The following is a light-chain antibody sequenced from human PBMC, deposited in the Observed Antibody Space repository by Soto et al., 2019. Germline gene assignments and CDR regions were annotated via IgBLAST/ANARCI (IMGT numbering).Light chain of an antibody. V-gene: IGKV3-11*01. CDR1: QSVSSD. CDR2: DAS. J-gene: IGKJ4*01. CDR3: QQRSNRPLT. Sequence: EIVLTQSPATLSLSPGERATLSCRASQSVSSDLAWYQQKPGQAPRLLIYDASNRATGIPARFSGSGSGTDVTLTISSLEPEDFAVYYCQQRSNRPLTFGGGTKVEIK.